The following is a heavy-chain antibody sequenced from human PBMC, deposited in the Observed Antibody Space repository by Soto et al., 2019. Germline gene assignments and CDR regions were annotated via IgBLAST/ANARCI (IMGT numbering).Heavy chain of an antibody. D-gene: IGHD2-2*01. CDR1: GYTFTNYA. V-gene: IGHV1-3*01. J-gene: IGHJ4*02. CDR2: INAGNGNT. CDR3: ARGTMPIDY. Sequence: QVQLVQSGAEVKKPGASVKVSCKASGYTFTNYAMHWVRQAPGQRLEWMGWINAGNGNTKYSQKFQGRVTITRETIAGTAYMELSSLRSEDTAVYCCARGTMPIDYWGQGTLVTVSS.